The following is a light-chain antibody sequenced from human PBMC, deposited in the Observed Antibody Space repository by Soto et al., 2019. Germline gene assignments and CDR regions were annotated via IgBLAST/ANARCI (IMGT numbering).Light chain of an antibody. Sequence: EIVLTQSPGTLSLSPGERATLSCRASQSVSSSDLAWYQQKPGQAPRLLIYRASSRATGIPDRFSGSGSGTDFTLTISRLEPEDFAVYYCQQYGSSRTFGQGTKVDIK. CDR3: QQYGSSRT. J-gene: IGKJ1*01. CDR1: QSVSSSD. CDR2: RAS. V-gene: IGKV3-20*01.